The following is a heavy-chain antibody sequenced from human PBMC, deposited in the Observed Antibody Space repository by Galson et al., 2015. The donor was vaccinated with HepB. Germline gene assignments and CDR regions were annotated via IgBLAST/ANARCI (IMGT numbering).Heavy chain of an antibody. CDR2: INHSGST. CDR3: ARVEIVVGGWFDP. J-gene: IGHJ5*02. D-gene: IGHD3-22*01. CDR1: GGSFSGYY. V-gene: IGHV4-34*01. Sequence: SETLSLTCAVYGGSFSGYYWSWIRQPPGKGLEWIGEINHSGSTNYNPSLKSRVTISVDTSKNQFSLKLSSVTAADTAVYYCARVEIVVGGWFDPWGQGTLVTVSS.